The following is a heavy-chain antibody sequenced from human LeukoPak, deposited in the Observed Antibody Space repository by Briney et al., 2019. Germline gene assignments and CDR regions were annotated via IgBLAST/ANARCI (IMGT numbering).Heavy chain of an antibody. CDR3: ARGTARWFGEPHNWFDP. V-gene: IGHV3-21*01. D-gene: IGHD3-10*01. CDR2: ISSSSSSYI. J-gene: IGHJ5*02. CDR1: GFTFSNYD. Sequence: GGSLRLSCAASGFTFSNYDMNWVRQSPGKGLEWVSSISSSSSSYIYYADSVKGRFTISRDNAKNSLYLQMNSLRAEDTAVYYCARGTARWFGEPHNWFDPWGQGTLVTVSS.